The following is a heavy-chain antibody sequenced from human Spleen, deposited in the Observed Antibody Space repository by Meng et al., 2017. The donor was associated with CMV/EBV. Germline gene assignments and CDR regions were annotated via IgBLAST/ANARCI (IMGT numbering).Heavy chain of an antibody. J-gene: IGHJ4*02. V-gene: IGHV3-23*03. CDR2: IYSGGSST. Sequence: GFTFSSYAMSWVRQAPGKGLEWVSVIYSGGSSTYYADSVKGRFTISRDNSKNTLYLQMNSLRAEDTAVYYCAKNRGRPGGYSYYFDYWGQGTLVTVSS. D-gene: IGHD5-18*01. CDR3: AKNRGRPGGYSYYFDY. CDR1: GFTFSSYA.